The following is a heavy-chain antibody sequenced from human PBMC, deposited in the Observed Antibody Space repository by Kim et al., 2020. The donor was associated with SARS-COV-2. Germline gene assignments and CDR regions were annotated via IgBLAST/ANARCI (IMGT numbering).Heavy chain of an antibody. J-gene: IGHJ6*02. D-gene: IGHD2-15*01. CDR3: ARGGPKNGMDV. V-gene: IGHV3-30*01. Sequence: KYYADSVKGRFTIARDNAKNTLYLQMNSLRAEDTAVDYCARGGPKNGMDVWGQGTTVTVSS. CDR2: K.